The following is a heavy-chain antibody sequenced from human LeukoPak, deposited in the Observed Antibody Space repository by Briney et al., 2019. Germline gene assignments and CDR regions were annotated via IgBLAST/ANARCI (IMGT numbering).Heavy chain of an antibody. CDR3: ARFHYDFWSGYHFDY. CDR2: INPNSGGT. CDR1: GYTFTGYY. Sequence: VASVKVSCKASGYTFTGYYMHWVRQAPGQGLEWMGWINPNSGGTNYAQKFQGRVTMTRDTSISTAYMELSRLRSDDTAVYYCARFHYDFWSGYHFDYWGQGTLVTVSS. V-gene: IGHV1-2*02. J-gene: IGHJ4*02. D-gene: IGHD3-3*01.